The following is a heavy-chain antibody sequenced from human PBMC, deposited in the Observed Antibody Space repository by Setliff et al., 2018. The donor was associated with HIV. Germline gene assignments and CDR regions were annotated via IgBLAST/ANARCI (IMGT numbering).Heavy chain of an antibody. J-gene: IGHJ4*02. CDR2: IITSSSYT. V-gene: IGHV3-21*03. CDR3: TTDPMSQYYYGSGSYYLLSFDY. Sequence: SLKISCAASGFTFSYYSMTWVRQAPGKGLEWVSSIITSSSYTYYADSVKGRFTISRDNAKNSLYLQMNSLKTEDTAVYYCTTDPMSQYYYGSGSYYLLSFDYWGQGTLVTVSS. D-gene: IGHD3-10*01. CDR1: GFTFSYYS.